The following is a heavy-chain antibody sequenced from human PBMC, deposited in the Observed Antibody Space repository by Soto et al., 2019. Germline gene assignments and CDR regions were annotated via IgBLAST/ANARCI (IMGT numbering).Heavy chain of an antibody. D-gene: IGHD3-22*01. Sequence: GESLRVSCKGSGYGFTSYWIGWVRQMPGKGLEWMGIIYPGDSDTRYSPSFQGQVTISADKSISTAYLQWSSLKASDTAMYYCSRRGFDSRAEFDYRGQGSTVTVSS. CDR2: IYPGDSDT. CDR1: GYGFTSYW. CDR3: SRRGFDSRAEFDY. J-gene: IGHJ4*02. V-gene: IGHV5-51*01.